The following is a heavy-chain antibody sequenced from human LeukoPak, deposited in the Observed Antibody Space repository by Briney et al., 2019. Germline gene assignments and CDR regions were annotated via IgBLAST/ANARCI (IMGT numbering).Heavy chain of an antibody. Sequence: GGSLRLSCAASGFTLRHFAMNWVRQAPGKGLEWVSSIASDGDTFYAGSVKGRFTISRDISTNTLHLQMNSLRADDTAIYFCANEVHRHLDLHNWGQGTLVTVST. J-gene: IGHJ4*02. D-gene: IGHD1-1*01. CDR3: ANEVHRHLDLHN. V-gene: IGHV3-23*01. CDR2: IASDGDT. CDR1: GFTLRHFA.